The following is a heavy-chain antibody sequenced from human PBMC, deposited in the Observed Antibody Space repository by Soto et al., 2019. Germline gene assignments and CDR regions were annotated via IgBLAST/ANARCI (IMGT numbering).Heavy chain of an antibody. V-gene: IGHV4-59*08. J-gene: IGHJ4*02. CDR1: GGSISPYY. Sequence: SEILSLTCTVSGGSISPYYWSWIRQPPGKGLDWIGSIYYRGNTNYNPSFKSRVTISVDTSKNQFSLRLSSVTAADTAVYYCARHPIPGYSYGYVPGVFPIYWGQGTLVNVSS. D-gene: IGHD5-18*01. CDR2: IYYRGNT. CDR3: ARHPIPGYSYGYVPGVFPIY.